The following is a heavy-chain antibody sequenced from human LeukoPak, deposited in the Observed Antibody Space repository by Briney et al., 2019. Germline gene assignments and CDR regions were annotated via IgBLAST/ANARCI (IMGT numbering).Heavy chain of an antibody. Sequence: GGSLRLSCAASGFTVSSNYMSWVRQAPGKGLEWVSVIYSGGSTYYADSVKGRFTISRDNSKNTLYLQMNSLRAEDTAVYYCARGAGSSWYGRYFQHWGQGTLVTVSS. CDR1: GFTVSSNY. CDR3: ARGAGSSWYGRYFQH. J-gene: IGHJ1*01. V-gene: IGHV3-66*01. CDR2: IYSGGST. D-gene: IGHD6-13*01.